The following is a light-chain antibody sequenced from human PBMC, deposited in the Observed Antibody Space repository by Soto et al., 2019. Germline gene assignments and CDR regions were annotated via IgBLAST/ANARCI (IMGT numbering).Light chain of an antibody. J-gene: IGKJ1*01. V-gene: IGKV3-15*01. CDR2: DAA. CDR3: QQYNDWPRT. CDR1: QSVNSN. Sequence: EIVMTQSPGTLSVSPGERATLSCRASQSVNSNLAWYQQKPGQSPRLLIYDAATRPTDIPARFSGSGSGTKFTLTISSLQSEDFAVYYCQQYNDWPRTFGQGTKVEIK.